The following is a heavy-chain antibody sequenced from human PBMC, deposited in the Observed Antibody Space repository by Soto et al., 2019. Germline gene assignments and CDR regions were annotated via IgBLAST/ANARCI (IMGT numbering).Heavy chain of an antibody. J-gene: IGHJ4*02. CDR1: GGTFSSYA. D-gene: IGHD6-19*01. Sequence: SVKVSCKASGGTFSSYAISWVRQAPGQGLEWIGGIIPIFGTANYAQKFQGRVTITADKSTSAAYMELSSLRSEDTAVYCCARVVAAVAGMGFDYWGQGTMVTVSS. CDR2: IIPIFGTA. V-gene: IGHV1-69*06. CDR3: ARVVAAVAGMGFDY.